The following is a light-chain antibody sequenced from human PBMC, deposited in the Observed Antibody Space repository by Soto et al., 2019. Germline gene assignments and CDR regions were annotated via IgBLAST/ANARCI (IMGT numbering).Light chain of an antibody. V-gene: IGKV2-28*01. Sequence: DIVMTQSPLSLPVTPGEPASISCRSSQSLLHSNGYNYLDWYLQKPGQSPQLLIYLGSNRASGVTGRFSGSGSVTDFTLKIRRVEAEDVGVYYCMQALQTPRTFGQGTNVEIK. CDR3: MQALQTPRT. CDR2: LGS. J-gene: IGKJ1*01. CDR1: QSLLHSNGYNY.